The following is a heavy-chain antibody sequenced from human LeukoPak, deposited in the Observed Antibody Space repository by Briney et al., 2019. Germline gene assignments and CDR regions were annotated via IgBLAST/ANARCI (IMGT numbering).Heavy chain of an antibody. CDR3: ARHYSGGWFDY. CDR2: IWYDGSKM. CDR1: GYTFSSHG. V-gene: IGHV3-33*01. D-gene: IGHD6-19*01. Sequence: GRSLILSCAVSGYTFSSHGMEWLRQAPGKGLEWVAVIWYDGSKMYYADSVKGRFTISRDNSKNILYLEMNSLRAEDTAVYYCARHYSGGWFDYWGQGTLVTVSS. J-gene: IGHJ4*02.